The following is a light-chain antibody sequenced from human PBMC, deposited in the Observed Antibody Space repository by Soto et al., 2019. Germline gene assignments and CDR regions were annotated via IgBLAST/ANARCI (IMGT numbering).Light chain of an antibody. J-gene: IGKJ1*01. CDR1: QSTSSY. Sequence: IHMTHSPATLSASVGDRVTITCRASQSTSSYLAWYQQKPGKAPKLLIYQASSLENGVPSRFSGSGSGTEFSLTISSLQPDDFATYYCQQYSSHSTFGQGTKVDIK. CDR2: QAS. V-gene: IGKV1-5*03. CDR3: QQYSSHST.